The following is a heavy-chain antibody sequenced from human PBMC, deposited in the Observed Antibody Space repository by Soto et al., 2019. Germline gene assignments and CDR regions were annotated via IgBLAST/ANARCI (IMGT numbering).Heavy chain of an antibody. J-gene: IGHJ4*02. V-gene: IGHV5-51*01. CDR1: GYGFSNFW. D-gene: IGHD5-18*01. CDR2: IYPGDSDT. Sequence: GESLKISCKASGYGFSNFWIGWVRHMPGKGLEWLAMIYPGDSDTRYSPSFQGQVTISADTTTTTAYLQWSSLRASDTAIYYCARHTYPPFNFGYGDFWGQGTMVTVYS. CDR3: ARHTYPPFNFGYGDF.